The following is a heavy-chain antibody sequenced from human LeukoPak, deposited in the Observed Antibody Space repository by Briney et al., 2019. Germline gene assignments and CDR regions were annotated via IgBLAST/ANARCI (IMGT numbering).Heavy chain of an antibody. Sequence: GGSLRLSCAASGFTFSSYWIHWVRHAPGKGLVWVSRINGDGSSTSYADSVKGRFTISRDNAKNTLYLQMNSLRAEDTAVYFCARGGGYCSSTTCYDGPFDYWGQGTLVTVSS. D-gene: IGHD2-2*01. CDR2: INGDGSST. CDR1: GFTFSSYW. V-gene: IGHV3-74*01. CDR3: ARGGGYCSSTTCYDGPFDY. J-gene: IGHJ4*02.